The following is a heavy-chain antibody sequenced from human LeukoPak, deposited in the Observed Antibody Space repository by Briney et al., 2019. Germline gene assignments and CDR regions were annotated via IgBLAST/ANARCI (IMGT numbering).Heavy chain of an antibody. Sequence: SETLSLTCSVSGGSINNYWWSWIRQPPGKGLEWIGYIYYSGSTNYNPSLKSRVTISVDTSKNQFSLKLSSVTAADTAVYYCARENYYGSGSYVDYWGQGTLVTVSS. J-gene: IGHJ4*02. D-gene: IGHD3-10*01. V-gene: IGHV4-59*01. CDR2: IYYSGST. CDR1: GGSINNYW. CDR3: ARENYYGSGSYVDY.